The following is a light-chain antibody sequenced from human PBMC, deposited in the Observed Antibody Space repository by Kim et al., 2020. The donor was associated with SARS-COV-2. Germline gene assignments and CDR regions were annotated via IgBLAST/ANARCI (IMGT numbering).Light chain of an antibody. CDR3: QQYDTSPPT. J-gene: IGKJ2*01. V-gene: IGKV3-20*01. CDR2: GTS. CDR1: QSISSSY. Sequence: EIVLTQSPGILSLSPGERATLSCRASQSISSSYLVWYQHKPGQAPSLLMYGTSSRATGIPDRFSGSGSGTDFSLTISRLEPEDFAVYYCQQYDTSPPTFGPGTKLEI.